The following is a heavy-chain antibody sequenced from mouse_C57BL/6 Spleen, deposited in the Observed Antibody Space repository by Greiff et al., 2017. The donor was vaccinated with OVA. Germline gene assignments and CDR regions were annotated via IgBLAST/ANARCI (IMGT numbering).Heavy chain of an antibody. V-gene: IGHV1-69*01. CDR3: ARSFDYDWFAY. D-gene: IGHD2-4*01. Sequence: VQLQQPGAELVMPGASVKLSCKASGYTFTSYWMHWVKQRPGQGLEWIGEIDPSDSSPNSNQKFKGKSTLTVDKSSSTAYMQLSSLTSEDSAVYYCARSFDYDWFAYWGQGTLVTVSA. CDR2: IDPSDSSP. J-gene: IGHJ3*01. CDR1: GYTFTSYW.